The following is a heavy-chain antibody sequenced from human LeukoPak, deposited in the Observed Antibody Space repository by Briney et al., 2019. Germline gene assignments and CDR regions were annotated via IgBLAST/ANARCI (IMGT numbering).Heavy chain of an antibody. CDR1: GFAFSSYG. J-gene: IGHJ4*02. D-gene: IGHD5-18*01. V-gene: IGHV3-23*01. CDR2: IGGRDGST. Sequence: GGSLRLSCAASGFAFSSYGMSWVRQASGKGLEWVSAIGGRDGSTYYADSVKGRFTISRDNAKNSLYLQMNSLRAEDTAVYYCARDSAAMADYWGQGTLVTVSS. CDR3: ARDSAAMADY.